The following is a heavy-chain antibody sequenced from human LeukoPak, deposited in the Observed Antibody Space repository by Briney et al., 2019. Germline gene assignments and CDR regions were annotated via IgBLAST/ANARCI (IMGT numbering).Heavy chain of an antibody. J-gene: IGHJ4*02. CDR3: ARDHKDWGVFDY. CDR2: ISDNGDRT. D-gene: IGHD7-27*01. V-gene: IGHV3-23*01. Sequence: GGSLRLSCAASGFTFNSFAMAWVRQAPGKGLECVSAISDNGDRTFYGDSVKGRFTISRDESKSTLYLQINGLTAEDTAFYYCARDHKDWGVFDYWGQGTLVTVSS. CDR1: GFTFNSFA.